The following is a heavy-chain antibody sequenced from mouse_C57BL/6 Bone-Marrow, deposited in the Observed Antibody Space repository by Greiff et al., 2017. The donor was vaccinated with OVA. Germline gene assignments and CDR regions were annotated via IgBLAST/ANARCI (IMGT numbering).Heavy chain of an antibody. CDR3: ARGELGRGFAY. J-gene: IGHJ3*01. V-gene: IGHV1-80*01. CDR1: GYAFSSYW. Sequence: QVQLKESGAELVKPGASVKISCKASGYAFSSYWMNWVKQRPGKGLEWIGQIYPGDGDTNYNGKFKGKATLTADKSSSTAYMQLCSLTSEDSAVYFCARGELGRGFAYWGQGTLVTVSA. CDR2: IYPGDGDT. D-gene: IGHD4-1*01.